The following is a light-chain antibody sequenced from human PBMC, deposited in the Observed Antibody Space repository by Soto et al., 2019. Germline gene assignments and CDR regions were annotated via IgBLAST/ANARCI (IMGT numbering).Light chain of an antibody. V-gene: IGLV2-14*01. Sequence: HSALTQPASVSGSPGQSITISCTGTSSDVGGYNYVSWYQQHPGKAPKLMIYDVSNRPSGVSNRFSGSKSGNTASLTISGLQAEDEADYYCSSYTSSSTLVGVVFGGGTKLTVL. CDR1: SSDVGGYNY. CDR3: SSYTSSSTLVGVV. J-gene: IGLJ2*01. CDR2: DVS.